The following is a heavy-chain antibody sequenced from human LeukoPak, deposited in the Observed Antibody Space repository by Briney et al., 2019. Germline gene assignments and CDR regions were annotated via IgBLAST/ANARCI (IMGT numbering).Heavy chain of an antibody. D-gene: IGHD4-17*01. CDR3: ARSRYGALDY. CDR1: GGSISSGSYY. J-gene: IGHJ4*02. V-gene: IGHV4-61*02. CDR2: IYTSGST. Sequence: SQTLSLTCTVSGGSISSGSYYWGWIRQPAGKGLEWIGRIYTSGSTNYNPSLKSRVTISVDTSKNQFSLKLSSVTAADTAVYYCARSRYGALDYWGQGTLVTVSS.